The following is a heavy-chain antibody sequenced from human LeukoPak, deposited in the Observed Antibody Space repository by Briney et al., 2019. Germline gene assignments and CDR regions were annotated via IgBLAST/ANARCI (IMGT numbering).Heavy chain of an antibody. CDR3: TTQQWLVPYYFDY. CDR1: EFSVGSNY. V-gene: IGHV3-15*01. J-gene: IGHJ4*02. D-gene: IGHD6-19*01. Sequence: GGSLRLSCAASEFSVGSNYMTWVRQAPGKGLEWVGRIKSKTDGGTTDYAAPVKGRFAISRDDSKNTLYLQMNSLKTEDTAVYYCTTQQWLVPYYFDYWGQGTLVTVSS. CDR2: IKSKTDGGTT.